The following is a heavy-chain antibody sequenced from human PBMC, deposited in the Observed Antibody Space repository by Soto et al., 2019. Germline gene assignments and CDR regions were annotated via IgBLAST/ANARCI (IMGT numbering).Heavy chain of an antibody. D-gene: IGHD6-19*01. V-gene: IGHV4-59*08. CDR1: GGSNSSYY. J-gene: IGHJ4*02. CDR2: IHYSGNA. Sequence: SETLSLTCTVSGGSNSSYYWSWIRQSPGKGLEYVGSIHYSGNAKYNPSLESRVTISVNKSKKQFSLKLSSVTAADTAVYYCARGRSTGWYGGNDYWGQGTLVTVSS. CDR3: ARGRSTGWYGGNDY.